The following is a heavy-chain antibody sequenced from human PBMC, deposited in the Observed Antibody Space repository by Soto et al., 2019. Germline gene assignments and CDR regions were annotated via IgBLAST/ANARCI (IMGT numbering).Heavy chain of an antibody. CDR3: AREGSEWPRGVH. CDR1: GGSISSSSYY. J-gene: IGHJ4*02. Sequence: SETLSLTCTVSGGSISSSSYYWGWIRQPPGKGLEWIGSIYYSGSTYYNPSLNSRVTISVDTSKNQFSLKLSSVTAADTAVYYCAREGSEWPRGVHWGQGTLVTVSS. D-gene: IGHD3-10*01. CDR2: IYYSGST. V-gene: IGHV4-39*01.